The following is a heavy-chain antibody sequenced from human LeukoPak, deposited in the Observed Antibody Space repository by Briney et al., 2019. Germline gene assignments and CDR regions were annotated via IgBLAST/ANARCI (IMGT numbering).Heavy chain of an antibody. D-gene: IGHD1-26*01. CDR1: GYSFTSYW. CDR2: IYPGDSDT. CDR3: ARRAVGATQGSYYFDY. J-gene: IGHJ4*02. Sequence: GESLKISCKGSGYSFTSYWIGWVRQMPGKGLEWMGIIYPGDSDTRYSPSFQGQVTISADKSIRTAYLQWSSLKASDTAMYYCARRAVGATQGSYYFDYWGQGTLVTVTS. V-gene: IGHV5-51*01.